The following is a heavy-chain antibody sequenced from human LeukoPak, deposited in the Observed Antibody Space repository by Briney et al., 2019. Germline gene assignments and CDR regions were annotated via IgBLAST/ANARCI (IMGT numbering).Heavy chain of an antibody. J-gene: IGHJ6*03. CDR3: ARGPPRGKYYYMDV. V-gene: IGHV3-13*01. CDR2: IGTASDT. CDR1: GFTFSSFD. Sequence: HPGGSLRLSCAASGFTFSSFDMHWVRQPTGQGLEWVSTIGTASDTYYPGSVEGRFTLSRDNAKNSLYLQMNSLTAGDTAVYYCARGPPRGKYYYMDVWCKGTTVTVSS. D-gene: IGHD1-1*01.